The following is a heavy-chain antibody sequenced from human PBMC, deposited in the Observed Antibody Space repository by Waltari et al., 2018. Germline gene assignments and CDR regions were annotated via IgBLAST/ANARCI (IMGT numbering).Heavy chain of an antibody. CDR1: GFTFSSYS. J-gene: IGHJ4*02. D-gene: IGHD3-10*01. Sequence: EVQLVESGGGLVQPGGSLRLSCAASGFTFSSYSLNWARQAPGKGLEWVSYISSSSSTIYYADSVKGRFTISRDNAKNSLYLQMNSLRAEDTAVYYCANLWFRERFDYWGQGTLVTVSS. CDR3: ANLWFRERFDY. V-gene: IGHV3-48*04. CDR2: ISSSSSTI.